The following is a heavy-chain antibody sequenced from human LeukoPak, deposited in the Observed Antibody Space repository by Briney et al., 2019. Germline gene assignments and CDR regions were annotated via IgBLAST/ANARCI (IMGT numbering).Heavy chain of an antibody. V-gene: IGHV3-64*01. CDR3: ARDDMSSSWYCWFDY. CDR1: GFTFSSYT. Sequence: GGSLRLSCAASGFTFSSYTMHWVRQAPGKGLEYVSAISSNGGSTYYANSVKGRSTISRDNSKNTLYLQMNSLRAEDTAVYYCARDDMSSSWYCWFDYWGQGTLVTVSS. D-gene: IGHD6-13*01. J-gene: IGHJ4*02. CDR2: ISSNGGST.